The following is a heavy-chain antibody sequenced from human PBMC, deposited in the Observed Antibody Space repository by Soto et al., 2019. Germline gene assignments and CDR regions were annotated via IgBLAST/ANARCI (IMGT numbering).Heavy chain of an antibody. CDR2: ISSSSSTI. J-gene: IGHJ4*02. Sequence: GGSLRLSCAASGFTFSSYSMNWVRQAPGKGLEWVSYISSSSSTIYYADSVKGRFTISRDNAKNSLYLQMNSLRAEDTAVYYCARDAPPDVYWGQGTLVTVSS. V-gene: IGHV3-48*01. CDR1: GFTFSSYS. CDR3: ARDAPPDVY.